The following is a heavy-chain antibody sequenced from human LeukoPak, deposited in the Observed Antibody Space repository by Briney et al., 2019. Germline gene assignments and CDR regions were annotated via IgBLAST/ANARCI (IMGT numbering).Heavy chain of an antibody. Sequence: GGSLRLSCAASGFTFSSYGMHWVRQAPGKGLEWVAFIRYDGTNNYYADSVKGRFTISRDNSKNTLYLQMNSLRAEDTAVYYCVRDLSTSWYYFEYWGQGTLVTVSS. CDR3: VRDLSTSWYYFEY. V-gene: IGHV3-30*02. J-gene: IGHJ4*02. CDR2: IRYDGTNN. CDR1: GFTFSSYG. D-gene: IGHD6-13*01.